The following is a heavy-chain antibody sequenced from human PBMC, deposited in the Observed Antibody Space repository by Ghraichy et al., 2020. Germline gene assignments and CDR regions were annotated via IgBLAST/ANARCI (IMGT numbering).Heavy chain of an antibody. J-gene: IGHJ6*02. CDR1: GGSISSYY. CDR2: IYYSGST. D-gene: IGHD3-10*01. Sequence: SETLSLTCTVSGGSISSYYWSWIRQPPGKGLEWIGYIYYSGSTNYNPYLKSRVTISVDTSKNQFSLKLSSVTAADTAVYYCARDSTMVREFGNYYYGMDVWGQGTTVTVSS. V-gene: IGHV4-59*01. CDR3: ARDSTMVREFGNYYYGMDV.